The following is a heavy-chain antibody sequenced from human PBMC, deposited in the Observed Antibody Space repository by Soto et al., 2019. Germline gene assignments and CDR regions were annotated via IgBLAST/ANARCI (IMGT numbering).Heavy chain of an antibody. V-gene: IGHV1-2*04. CDR1: GYTFTGYY. Sequence: ASVKVSCKASGYTFTGYYMHWVRQAPGQGLEWMGWINPNSGGTNYAQKFQGWVTMTRDTSISTAYMELSRLRSDDTAVYYCARDGIAVAGTMSRTAVDYYYYMDVWGKGTTVTVSS. J-gene: IGHJ6*03. CDR2: INPNSGGT. D-gene: IGHD6-19*01. CDR3: ARDGIAVAGTMSRTAVDYYYYMDV.